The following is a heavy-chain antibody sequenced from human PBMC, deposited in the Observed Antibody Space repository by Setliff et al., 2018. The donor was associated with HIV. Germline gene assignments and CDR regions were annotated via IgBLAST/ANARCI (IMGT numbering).Heavy chain of an antibody. CDR1: GFTFRNYW. J-gene: IGHJ4*02. V-gene: IGHV3-7*01. D-gene: IGHD1-1*01. CDR2: IKQDGSER. Sequence: GGSLRLSCTVSGFTFRNYWMSWVRQTPEKGLEWVANIKQDGSERYYVGSVKGRFTISRDNTKNSLYLQLNTLRVEDTAVYYCAREVARNDIDYWGQGTLVTVSS. CDR3: AREVARNDIDY.